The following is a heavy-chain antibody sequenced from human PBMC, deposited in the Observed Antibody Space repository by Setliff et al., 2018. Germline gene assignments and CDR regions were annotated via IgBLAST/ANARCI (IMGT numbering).Heavy chain of an antibody. J-gene: IGHJ4*02. D-gene: IGHD3-3*01. CDR3: RFWSGYLKNDF. CDR1: GDSFSDYY. CDR2: SNHGGST. V-gene: IGHV4-34*01. Sequence: PSETLSLTCAVYGDSFSDYYWSWIRQTPGKGLEWIGESNHGGSTSYHPSLKSRLTISVDTSKNQFSLRLSSVTAADTAVYYCRFWSGYLKNDFWGQGTLVTVSS.